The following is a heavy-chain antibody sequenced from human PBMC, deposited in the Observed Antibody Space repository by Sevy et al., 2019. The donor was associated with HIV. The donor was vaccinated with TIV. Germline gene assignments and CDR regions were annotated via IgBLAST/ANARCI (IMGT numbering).Heavy chain of an antibody. V-gene: IGHV3-33*08. CDR1: GFTFSSYG. J-gene: IGHJ5*02. CDR3: ASSGAGAYYYDSSGYYPPLPSWFDP. D-gene: IGHD3-22*01. CDR2: IWYDGSNK. Sequence: GGYLRLSCAASGFTFSSYGMHWVRQAPGKGLEWVAVIWYDGSNKYYADSVKGRFTISRDNSKNTLYLQMNSLRAEDTAVYYCASSGAGAYYYDSSGYYPPLPSWFDPWGQGTLVTVSS.